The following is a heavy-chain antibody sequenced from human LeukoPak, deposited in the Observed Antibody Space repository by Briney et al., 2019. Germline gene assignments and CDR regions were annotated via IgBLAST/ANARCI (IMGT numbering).Heavy chain of an antibody. D-gene: IGHD6-19*01. V-gene: IGHV4-39*07. CDR1: GGSISSSSYY. J-gene: IGHJ4*02. Sequence: PSETLSLACTVSGGSISSSSYYWGWIRQPPGTGLEWIGSIYYSGSTYYNPSLKSRVTISVDTSKNQFSLKLSSVTAADTAVYYCRAVAGTRAIDYWGQGTLVTVSS. CDR3: RAVAGTRAIDY. CDR2: IYYSGST.